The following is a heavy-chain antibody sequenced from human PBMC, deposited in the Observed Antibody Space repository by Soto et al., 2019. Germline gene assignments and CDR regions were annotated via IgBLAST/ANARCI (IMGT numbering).Heavy chain of an antibody. CDR1: GFTFRSYA. CDR2: TSGSGGST. Sequence: SRRFSCAGSGFTFRSYAMSWVRQSPGNGLEWVSATSGSGGSTYYADSVKARFTISRDSSKNTLYLQMAILIAEDTAVYYCANGRIVVVINPADTFDICVQVTMVTVS. D-gene: IGHD3-22*01. J-gene: IGHJ3*02. V-gene: IGHV3-23*01. CDR3: ANGRIVVVINPADTFDI.